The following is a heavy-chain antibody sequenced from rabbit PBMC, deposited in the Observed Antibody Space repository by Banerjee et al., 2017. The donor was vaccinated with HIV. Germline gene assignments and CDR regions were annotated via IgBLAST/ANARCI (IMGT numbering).Heavy chain of an antibody. Sequence: QQQLEESGGDLVKPEGSLTLTCTASGFSFTNKYVMCWVRQAPGKGLEWIACINTSSSGSTYYASWAKGRFTISKTSSTTVTLQMTSLTAADTATYFCARGGAYAGDGYGTHFNLWGQGTLVTVS. CDR2: INTSSSGST. CDR1: GFSFTNKYV. D-gene: IGHD4-2*01. V-gene: IGHV1S45*01. J-gene: IGHJ4*01. CDR3: ARGGAYAGDGYGTHFNL.